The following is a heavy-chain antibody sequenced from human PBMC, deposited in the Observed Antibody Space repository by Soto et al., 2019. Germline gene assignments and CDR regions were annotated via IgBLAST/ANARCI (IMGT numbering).Heavy chain of an antibody. V-gene: IGHV4-34*01. J-gene: IGHJ5*02. CDR1: GGSVNGYY. D-gene: IGHD3-3*01. CDR2: INHTGGT. Sequence: ASETLSLTCAVYGGSVNGYYWNWIRQPPGKGLEWIGEINHTGGTHYNPSLKSRVTMSVDTSKNQFSLRLSSVTAADTAIYYCSTRITVFGLLIPPFDPWGQGTQVTVSS. CDR3: STRITVFGLLIPPFDP.